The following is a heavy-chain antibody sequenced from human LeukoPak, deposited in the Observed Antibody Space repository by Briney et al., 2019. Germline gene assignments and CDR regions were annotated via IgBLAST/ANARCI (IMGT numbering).Heavy chain of an antibody. CDR1: GGSFSGYY. CDR3: ARGRPVAGTPSDFDY. Sequence: SETLSLTCAVYGGSFSGYYWSWIRQPPGKGLEWIGEINHSGSTNYNPSLKSRVTISVDTSKNQFSLKLSSVTAADTAVYYCARGRPVAGTPSDFDYWGQGTLVTVSS. CDR2: INHSGST. J-gene: IGHJ4*02. D-gene: IGHD6-19*01. V-gene: IGHV4-34*01.